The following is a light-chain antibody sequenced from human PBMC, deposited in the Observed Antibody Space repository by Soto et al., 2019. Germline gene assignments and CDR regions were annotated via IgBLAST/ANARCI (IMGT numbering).Light chain of an antibody. CDR3: SSYTSSSTIQ. CDR2: DVS. Sequence: QSVLTQPASVSGSPGQSITISCTGTSSDVGGYNYVSWYQQYPGKAPKLMIYDVSNRPSGVSNRFSGSKSGNTASLTISGLQAEDEADYYCSSYTSSSTIQIGGGTKLTVL. J-gene: IGLJ2*01. CDR1: SSDVGGYNY. V-gene: IGLV2-14*01.